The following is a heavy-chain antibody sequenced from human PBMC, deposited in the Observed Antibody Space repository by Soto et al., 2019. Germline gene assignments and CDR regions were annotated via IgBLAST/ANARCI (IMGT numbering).Heavy chain of an antibody. D-gene: IGHD3-9*01. CDR3: ARSTYYDILTGSYYYYAMDV. Sequence: GGSLRLSCADSGFTVSSNYLTWVRQAPGKGLKWVSVLYPDGRASYADSVKGRFTISTDNSKNSVYLQMDTLRAEDTAVYYCARSTYYDILTGSYYYYAMDVWGQGTTVTVSS. CDR1: GFTVSSNY. CDR2: LYPDGRA. J-gene: IGHJ6*02. V-gene: IGHV3-53*01.